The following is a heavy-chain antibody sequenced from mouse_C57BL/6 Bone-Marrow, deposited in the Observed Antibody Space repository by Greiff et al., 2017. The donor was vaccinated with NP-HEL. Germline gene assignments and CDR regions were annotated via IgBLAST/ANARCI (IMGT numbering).Heavy chain of an antibody. CDR3: ASVITTVVDLYFDV. D-gene: IGHD1-1*01. Sequence: EVMLVESGGGLVKPGGSLKLSCAASGFTFSSYAMSWVRQTPEKRLEWVATISDGGSYTYYPDNVKGRFTISRDNAKNNLYLQMSHLKSEDTAMYYCASVITTVVDLYFDVWGTGTTVTVSS. V-gene: IGHV5-4*03. CDR2: ISDGGSYT. J-gene: IGHJ1*03. CDR1: GFTFSSYA.